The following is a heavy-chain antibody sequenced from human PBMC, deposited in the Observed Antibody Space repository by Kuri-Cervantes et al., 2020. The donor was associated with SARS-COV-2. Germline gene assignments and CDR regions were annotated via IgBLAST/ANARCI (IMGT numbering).Heavy chain of an antibody. D-gene: IGHD6-13*01. CDR3: ARSKGSSSSYYFDY. CDR1: GYSISSGYY. Sequence: SETLSLTCAVSGYSISSGYYRGWIRQPPGKGLEWIGSIYHSGSTYYNPSLKSRVTISVDTSKNQFSLKLSSVTAADTAVYYCARSKGSSSSYYFDYWGQGTLVTVSS. J-gene: IGHJ4*02. V-gene: IGHV4-38-2*01. CDR2: IYHSGST.